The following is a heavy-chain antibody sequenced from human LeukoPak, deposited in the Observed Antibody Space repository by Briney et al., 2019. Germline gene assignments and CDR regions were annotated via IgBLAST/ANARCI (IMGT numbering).Heavy chain of an antibody. CDR2: ISSDGTGA. J-gene: IGHJ6*04. CDR3: AKTLDV. CDR1: TSTGLVW. Sequence: GGSLRLSCAASTSTGLVWMDWVRKSPGKGLVWVSRISSDGTGANYADSVKGRFTISRDNAKNTLYLQMNSLRAEDTAVYYCAKTLDVWGKGTTVTVSS. V-gene: IGHV3-74*01.